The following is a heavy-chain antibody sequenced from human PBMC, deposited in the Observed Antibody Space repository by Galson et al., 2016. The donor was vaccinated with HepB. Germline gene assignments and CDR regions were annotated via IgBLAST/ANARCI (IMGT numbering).Heavy chain of an antibody. CDR2: ILGDGSNE. CDR1: GFALSGYL. CDR3: ARVARGGYKTADL. J-gene: IGHJ5*02. Sequence: SLRLSCAASGFALSGYLMHWVRQAPGKGLKWVAVILGDGSNEYYADAVKGRFAISRDNSKNTLQLQMNSLGPDDTAGYYCARVARGGYKTADLWGQGTLVSVSS. D-gene: IGHD5-24*01. V-gene: IGHV3-30*09.